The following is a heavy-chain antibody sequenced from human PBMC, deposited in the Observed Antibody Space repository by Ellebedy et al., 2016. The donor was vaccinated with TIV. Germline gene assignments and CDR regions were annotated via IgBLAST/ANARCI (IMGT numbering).Heavy chain of an antibody. J-gene: IGHJ4*02. CDR2: IKQDGSEK. Sequence: GESLKISCAGSGFIFSTYWMTWVRQAPGKGLEWVANIKQDGSEKYYVDSVKGRFTISRDNAKNSLYLQMNSLRAEDTAVYYCAGRAYNWNDGSLFDYWGQGTLVTVSS. V-gene: IGHV3-7*03. CDR1: GFIFSTYW. CDR3: AGRAYNWNDGSLFDY. D-gene: IGHD1-1*01.